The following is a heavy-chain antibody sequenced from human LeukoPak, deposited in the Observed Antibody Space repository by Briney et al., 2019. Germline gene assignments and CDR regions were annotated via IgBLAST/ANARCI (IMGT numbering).Heavy chain of an antibody. Sequence: SGGSLRLSCAASGFTFSSYWMHWVRQAPGKGLVWVSLINSDGSSTIYADSVKGRFTISRDNAKNTLYPQMNSLRAEDTAVYYCARGLTIFGVVNDAFDIWGQGTMVTVSS. CDR1: GFTFSSYW. CDR3: ARGLTIFGVVNDAFDI. D-gene: IGHD3-3*01. V-gene: IGHV3-74*01. J-gene: IGHJ3*02. CDR2: INSDGSST.